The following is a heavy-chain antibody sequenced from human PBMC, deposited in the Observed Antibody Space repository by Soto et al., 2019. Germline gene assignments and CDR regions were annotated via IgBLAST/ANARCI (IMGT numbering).Heavy chain of an antibody. J-gene: IGHJ4*02. CDR1: GGSISSYY. Sequence: QVQLQESGPGLVKPSETLSLTCTVSGGSISSYYWSWIRQPPGKGLEWIGYIYYSGSTNYNPSLKSRVTISVNTSKNQCSLKLTSVPAADTAVYYCARVSSGWWYFGYWGQGTLVTVSS. V-gene: IGHV4-59*01. D-gene: IGHD6-19*01. CDR2: IYYSGST. CDR3: ARVSSGWWYFGY.